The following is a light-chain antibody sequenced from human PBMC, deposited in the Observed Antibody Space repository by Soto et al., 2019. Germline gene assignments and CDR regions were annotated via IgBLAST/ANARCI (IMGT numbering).Light chain of an antibody. CDR3: SSYTSSSTLLVV. Sequence: QSALTQPASVSGSPGQSITISCTGTSSDVGGYNYVSWYQHHPGKAPKLMIYDVSNRPSGVSNRFSGSKSGNTASLTISGLQAEDEADYYCSSYTSSSTLLVVFGGGTKLTVL. CDR1: SSDVGGYNY. J-gene: IGLJ2*01. V-gene: IGLV2-14*03. CDR2: DVS.